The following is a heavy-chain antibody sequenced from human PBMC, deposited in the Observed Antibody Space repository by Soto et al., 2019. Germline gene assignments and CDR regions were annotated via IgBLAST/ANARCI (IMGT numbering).Heavy chain of an antibody. D-gene: IGHD3-10*01. J-gene: IGHJ6*02. CDR3: ARNYYGSGSYYYYGMDV. V-gene: IGHV1-69*01. Sequence: QVPLVQSGAEVKKPGSSVKVSCKASGGTFSSYAISWVRQAPGQGLEWMGGIIPIFGTANYAQKFQGRVTITADESTSTAYMELSSLRSEDTAVYYCARNYYGSGSYYYYGMDVWGQGTTVTVSS. CDR2: IIPIFGTA. CDR1: GGTFSSYA.